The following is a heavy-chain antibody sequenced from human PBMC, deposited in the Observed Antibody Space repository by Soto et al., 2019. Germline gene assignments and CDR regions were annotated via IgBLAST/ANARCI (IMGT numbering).Heavy chain of an antibody. D-gene: IGHD6-13*01. CDR3: ARVLMTYSSSWYVWFDP. Sequence: QVQLQESGPGLVKPSQTLSLTCTVSGGSISSGDYYWSWIRQPPGKGLEWIGYIYYSGSTYYNPSLKSRVTISVDTSKNQFSLKLSSVTAADTAVYYCARVLMTYSSSWYVWFDPWGQGTLVTVSS. V-gene: IGHV4-30-4*01. CDR2: IYYSGST. CDR1: GGSISSGDYY. J-gene: IGHJ5*02.